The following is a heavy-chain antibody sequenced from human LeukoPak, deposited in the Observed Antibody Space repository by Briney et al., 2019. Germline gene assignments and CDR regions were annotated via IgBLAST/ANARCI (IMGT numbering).Heavy chain of an antibody. V-gene: IGHV1-8*01. D-gene: IGHD3-10*01. J-gene: IGHJ6*03. CDR2: MNPNSGNT. Sequence: ASVKVSCKASGYTFTSYDINWVRQATGQGLKWMGWMNPNSGNTGYAQKFQGRVTMTRNTSISTAYMELSSLRSEDTAVYYCARVRKPITMVRGVNYYYMDVWGKGTTVTISS. CDR1: GYTFTSYD. CDR3: ARVRKPITMVRGVNYYYMDV.